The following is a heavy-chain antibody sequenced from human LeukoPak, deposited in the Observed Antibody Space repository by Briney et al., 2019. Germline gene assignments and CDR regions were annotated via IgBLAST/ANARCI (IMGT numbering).Heavy chain of an antibody. Sequence: SETLSLTCTVSGGSISNINYSWSWIRRPPGKGLEWIGYIYYSGSTYYNPALRSRVTISVDRSKNHFSLELNSVTAADTAVYYCARVMYGEGVRFDPWGQGTLVAVSS. V-gene: IGHV4-30-2*01. CDR2: IYYSGST. D-gene: IGHD2-8*01. CDR3: ARVMYGEGVRFDP. CDR1: GGSISNINYS. J-gene: IGHJ5*02.